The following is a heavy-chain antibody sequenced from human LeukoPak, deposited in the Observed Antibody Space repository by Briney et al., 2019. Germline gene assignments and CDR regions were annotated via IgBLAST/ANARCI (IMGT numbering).Heavy chain of an antibody. CDR1: GFTFSSYS. J-gene: IGHJ2*01. Sequence: PGGSLRLSCAASGFTFSSYSTNWVRQAPGKGLEWVSAISGSGGSTYYADSVKGRFTISRDNSKNTLYLQMNSLRAEDTAVYYCAKDHGVGRITMIVAMGWYFDLWGRGTLVTVSS. V-gene: IGHV3-23*01. D-gene: IGHD3-22*01. CDR2: ISGSGGST. CDR3: AKDHGVGRITMIVAMGWYFDL.